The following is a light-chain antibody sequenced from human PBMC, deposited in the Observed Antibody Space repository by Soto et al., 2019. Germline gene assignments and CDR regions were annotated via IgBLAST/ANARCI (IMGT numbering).Light chain of an antibody. CDR2: DAS. Sequence: IVMTQSPATLSVSPGDGATLSCRASLSIGSNLASYQQRPGQAPRLLIYDASSRATGIPARFSGSGSGTEFTLTITSLQSEDSAVYYCEQYYNWLWTFGQGTRVEIK. CDR1: LSIGSN. V-gene: IGKV3-15*01. J-gene: IGKJ1*01. CDR3: EQYYNWLWT.